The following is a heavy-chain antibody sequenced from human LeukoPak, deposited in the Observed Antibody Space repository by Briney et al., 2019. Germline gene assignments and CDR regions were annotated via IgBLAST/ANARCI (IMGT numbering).Heavy chain of an antibody. CDR2: IYWDDDK. D-gene: IGHD2-21*02. CDR3: AHSKSYCGGDCYTPIDC. CDR1: GFSLSTSGVG. Sequence: SGPTLVKPTQTLTLTCTFSGFSLSTSGVGVGWIRQPPGKALEWLALIYWDDDKRYSPSLKSRLTITKDISKNQVVLTMTNMDPVDTATYYCAHSKSYCGGDCYTPIDCWGQGTLVTVSS. V-gene: IGHV2-5*02. J-gene: IGHJ4*02.